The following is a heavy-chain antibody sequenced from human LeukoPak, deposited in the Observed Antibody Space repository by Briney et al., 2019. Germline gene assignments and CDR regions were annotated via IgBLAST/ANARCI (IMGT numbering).Heavy chain of an antibody. D-gene: IGHD3-10*01. CDR3: ARGRPYLKSGYDY. J-gene: IGHJ4*02. Sequence: SETLSLTCAVYGGSFSGYYWSWIRQPPGKGLEWIGEINHSGSTNYNPSLKSRVTISVDTSKNQFSLKLSSVTAADTAVYYCARGRPYLKSGYDYWGQGTQVTVSS. V-gene: IGHV4-34*01. CDR2: INHSGST. CDR1: GGSFSGYY.